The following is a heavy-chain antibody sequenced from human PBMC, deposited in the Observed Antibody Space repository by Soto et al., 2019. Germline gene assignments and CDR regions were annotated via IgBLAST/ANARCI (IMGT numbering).Heavy chain of an antibody. J-gene: IGHJ4*02. CDR1: GGSISSYY. D-gene: IGHD2-21*02. CDR3: ARQRTSVVTQAYFDV. Sequence: PSETLSLTCTVSGGSISSYYWSWIRQPPGKGLEWIGYIYYSGSTNYNPSLRSRVSMSIDTSKDQFSLKLKSVTAADTALYFCARQRTSVVTQAYFDVWGPGSLVTVSS. V-gene: IGHV4-59*08. CDR2: IYYSGST.